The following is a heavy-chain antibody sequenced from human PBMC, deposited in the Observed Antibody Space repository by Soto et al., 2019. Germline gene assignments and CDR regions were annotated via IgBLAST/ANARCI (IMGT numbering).Heavy chain of an antibody. CDR3: ARDPEVRSSSFNWFDP. Sequence: EVQLVESGGGLVQPGGSLRLSCAASGFTFSSYWMSWVRQAPGKGLEWVANIKQDGSEKYYVDSVKGRFTISRDNAKNSLYLQMNSLRAEDTAVYYCARDPEVRSSSFNWFDPWGQGTLVTVSS. V-gene: IGHV3-7*01. CDR1: GFTFSSYW. D-gene: IGHD6-6*01. J-gene: IGHJ5*02. CDR2: IKQDGSEK.